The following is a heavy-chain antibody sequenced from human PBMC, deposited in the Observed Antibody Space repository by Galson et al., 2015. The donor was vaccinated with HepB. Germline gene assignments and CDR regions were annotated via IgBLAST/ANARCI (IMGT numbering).Heavy chain of an antibody. D-gene: IGHD2-2*02. CDR2: IIPIFRTA. J-gene: IGHJ6*03. Sequence: SVKVSCKASGGTFNNYAISWVRQAPGQWLEWMGGIIPIFRTAHYAQRFQGRVTITADESTNTAYMELSSLRSEDTVIYYCARAEGQYTNSYYYYMNVWGEGTTVTVSS. CDR3: ARAEGQYTNSYYYYMNV. CDR1: GGTFNNYA. V-gene: IGHV1-69*13.